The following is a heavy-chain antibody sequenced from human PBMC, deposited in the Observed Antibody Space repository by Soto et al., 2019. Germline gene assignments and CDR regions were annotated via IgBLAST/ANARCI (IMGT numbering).Heavy chain of an antibody. CDR1: GGTFSSYA. V-gene: IGHV1-69*12. CDR3: AREYIAVAGSHNWFDP. D-gene: IGHD6-19*01. J-gene: IGHJ5*02. Sequence: QVQLVQSGAEVKKPGSSVKVSCKASGGTFSSYAISWVRQAPGQGLEWMGGIIPIFGTANYAQKFQGRVTIPADESTSTAYMELSRLRSEDTAVYYCAREYIAVAGSHNWFDPWGQGTLVTVSS. CDR2: IIPIFGTA.